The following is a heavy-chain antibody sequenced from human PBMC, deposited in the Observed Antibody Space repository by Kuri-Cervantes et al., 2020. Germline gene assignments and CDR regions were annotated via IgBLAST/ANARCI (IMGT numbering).Heavy chain of an antibody. CDR3: AREGLRYYYDQMPFDY. CDR2: IWYDGSNK. D-gene: IGHD3-22*01. J-gene: IGHJ4*02. Sequence: GESLKISCAASEITFSRYAMHWVRQAPGKGLEWVAVIWYDGSNKYYADSVKGRFTISRDNSKNTLYLQMNSLRAEDTAVYYCAREGLRYYYDQMPFDYWGQGTLVTVSS. CDR1: EITFSRYA. V-gene: IGHV3-33*08.